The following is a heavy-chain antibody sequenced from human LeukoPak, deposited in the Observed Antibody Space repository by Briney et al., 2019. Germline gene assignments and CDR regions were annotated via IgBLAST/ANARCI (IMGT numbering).Heavy chain of an antibody. CDR1: GGSISSYY. Sequence: SETLSLTCTVSGGSISSYYWSWIRQPAGKGLEWIGRIYTSGSTNYNPSLKSRVTMSVDTSKNQFSLKLSSVTAADTAVYYCARDIVVVPAAMPPGNWFDPWGQGTLVTVSS. CDR3: ARDIVVVPAAMPPGNWFDP. CDR2: IYTSGST. D-gene: IGHD2-2*01. V-gene: IGHV4-4*07. J-gene: IGHJ5*02.